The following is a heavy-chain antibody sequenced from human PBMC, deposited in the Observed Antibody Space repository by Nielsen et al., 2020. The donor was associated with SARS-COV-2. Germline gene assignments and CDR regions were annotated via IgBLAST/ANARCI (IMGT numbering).Heavy chain of an antibody. CDR2: ISYDGSNK. Sequence: VRQAPGKGLEWVAVISYDGSNKYYADSVKGRSTISRDNSKNTLYLQMNSLRAEDTAVYYCARDHIGIGYGGNSYYYYGMDVWGQGTTVTVSS. D-gene: IGHD4-23*01. V-gene: IGHV3-30*03. CDR3: ARDHIGIGYGGNSYYYYGMDV. J-gene: IGHJ6*02.